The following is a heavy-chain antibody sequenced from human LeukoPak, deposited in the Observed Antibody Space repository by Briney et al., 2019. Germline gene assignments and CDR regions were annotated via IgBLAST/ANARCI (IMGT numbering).Heavy chain of an antibody. CDR3: AKGSYSGSHVFDI. D-gene: IGHD1-26*01. CDR1: GFTFSIYA. J-gene: IGHJ3*02. Sequence: GGSLRLSCAASGFTFSIYAMTWVRQAPGKWLQWVSSISGGGSSIYYADSVKGRFTLSRDNSKNTLYLQMNSLRAEDTAVYYCAKGSYSGSHVFDIWGQGTMVTVSS. V-gene: IGHV3-23*01. CDR2: ISGGGSSI.